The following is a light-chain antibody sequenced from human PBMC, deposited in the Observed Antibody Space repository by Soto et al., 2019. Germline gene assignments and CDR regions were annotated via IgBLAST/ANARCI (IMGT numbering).Light chain of an antibody. CDR1: QGISND. Sequence: DIQMTQSPSSLSASVGDRVTITCPASQGISNDLAWYHQKPGKVPELLIYAASTLQSGVSSRFSGSGSGTDFTLAISYLQPEDVGTYYCQKCHSAPFTFGPGTKVHIK. J-gene: IGKJ3*01. CDR3: QKCHSAPFT. V-gene: IGKV1-27*01. CDR2: AAS.